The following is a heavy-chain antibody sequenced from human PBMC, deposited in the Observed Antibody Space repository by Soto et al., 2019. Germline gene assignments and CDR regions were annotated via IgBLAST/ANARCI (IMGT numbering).Heavy chain of an antibody. CDR1: GFDVTTNC. Sequence: GGSLRLSCVGSGFDVTTNCMRWVRQAPGKGLECVSIVCTGGATHYADSVKGRFNISRDSSKNTVHLQMNNVRAEDTAVYYCVRDKRTISGIFPGYWGQGTQVTVSS. V-gene: IGHV3-53*01. J-gene: IGHJ4*02. CDR2: VCTGGAT. CDR3: VRDKRTISGIFPGY. D-gene: IGHD1-1*01.